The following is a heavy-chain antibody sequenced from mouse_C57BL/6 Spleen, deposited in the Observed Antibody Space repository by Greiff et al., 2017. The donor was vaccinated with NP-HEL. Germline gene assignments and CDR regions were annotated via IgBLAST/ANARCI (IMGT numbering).Heavy chain of an antibody. D-gene: IGHD1-2*01. CDR2: IDPSDSYT. CDR1: GYTFTSYW. V-gene: IGHV1-50*01. CDR3: AREHYGPGFAY. J-gene: IGHJ3*01. Sequence: QVQLQQPGAELVKPGASVKLSCKASGYTFTSYWMQWVKQRPGQGLEWIGEIDPSDSYTNYNPKFKGKATLTVDTSSSTAYMQLSSLTSEDSAVYYCAREHYGPGFAYWGQGTLVTVSA.